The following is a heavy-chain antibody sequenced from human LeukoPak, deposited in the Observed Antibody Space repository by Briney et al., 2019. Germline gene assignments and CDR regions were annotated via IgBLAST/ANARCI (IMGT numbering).Heavy chain of an antibody. CDR1: GYTFTSYG. CDR3: ARVSGWYNWFDP. J-gene: IGHJ5*02. CDR2: IIPIFGTA. D-gene: IGHD6-19*01. Sequence: SVKVSCKASGYTFTSYGISWVRQAPGQGLEWMGGIIPIFGTANYAQKFQGRVTITTDESTSTAYMELSRLRSDDTAVYYCARVSGWYNWFDPWGQGTLVTVSS. V-gene: IGHV1-69*05.